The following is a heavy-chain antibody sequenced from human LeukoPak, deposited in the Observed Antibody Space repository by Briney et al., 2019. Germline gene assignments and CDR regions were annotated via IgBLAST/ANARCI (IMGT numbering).Heavy chain of an antibody. CDR3: ARSTTVTTDFDY. CDR2: IYYSGYT. Sequence: SQTLSLTCTVSGGSISSGGYYWSWIRQHPGKGLEWIGYIYYSGYTYYNSSLKSRVTISLDTSKNQFSLNLSSVTAADTAVYFCARSTTVTTDFDYWGQGALVTVSS. CDR1: GGSISSGGYY. J-gene: IGHJ4*02. V-gene: IGHV4-31*03. D-gene: IGHD4-17*01.